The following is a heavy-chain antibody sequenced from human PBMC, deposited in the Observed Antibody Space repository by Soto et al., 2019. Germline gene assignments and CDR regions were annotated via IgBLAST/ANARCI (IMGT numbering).Heavy chain of an antibody. CDR2: ISGSGGST. D-gene: IGHD4-17*01. CDR3: AKARDFNDYGDYDFPIDY. V-gene: IGHV3-23*01. CDR1: GFTFSSYA. Sequence: GGSLRLSCAASGFTFSSYAMSWVRQAPGKGLEWVSAISGSGGSTYYADSVKGRFTISRDNSKNTLYLQMNSLRAEDTAVYYCAKARDFNDYGDYDFPIDYWGQGTLVTVSS. J-gene: IGHJ4*02.